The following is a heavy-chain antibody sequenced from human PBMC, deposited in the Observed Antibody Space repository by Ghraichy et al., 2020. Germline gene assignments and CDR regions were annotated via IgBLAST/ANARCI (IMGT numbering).Heavy chain of an antibody. CDR1: GGTFSSYA. V-gene: IGHV1-69*13. CDR2: IIPIFGTA. J-gene: IGHJ4*02. CDR3: ARSPCSSTSCYLGSFDY. Sequence: SVKVSCKASGGTFSSYAISWVRQAPGQGLEWMGGIIPIFGTANYAQKFQGRVTITADESTSTAYMELSSLRSEDTAVYYCARSPCSSTSCYLGSFDYWGQGTLVTVSS. D-gene: IGHD2-2*01.